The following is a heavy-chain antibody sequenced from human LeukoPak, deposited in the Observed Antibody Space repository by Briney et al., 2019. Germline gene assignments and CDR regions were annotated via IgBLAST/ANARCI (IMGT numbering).Heavy chain of an antibody. CDR2: IRYDGSNK. Sequence: GGSLRLSCAASGFIFSNYGMHWVRQAPGKGLEWMAFIRYDGSNKYYADSVKGRFTISRDNSRNTLYLQMNSLRAEDTAVYYCAKGAFYYDPSGYLARDDDYWGQGTLVTVS. D-gene: IGHD3-22*01. V-gene: IGHV3-30*02. J-gene: IGHJ4*02. CDR1: GFIFSNYG. CDR3: AKGAFYYDPSGYLARDDDY.